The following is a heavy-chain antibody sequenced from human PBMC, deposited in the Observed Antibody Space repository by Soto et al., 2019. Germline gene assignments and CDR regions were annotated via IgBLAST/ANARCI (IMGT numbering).Heavy chain of an antibody. V-gene: IGHV4-34*01. CDR3: ASLVVTRAHWFGP. J-gene: IGHJ5*02. CDR1: GGSFSGYY. Sequence: SETLSLTCAVYGGSFSGYYWSWIRQPPGKGLEWIGEINHSGSTNYNPSLKSRVTISVDTSKNQFSLKLSSVTAADTAVYYCASLVVTRAHWFGPWGQGTLVTVSS. CDR2: INHSGST. D-gene: IGHD2-2*01.